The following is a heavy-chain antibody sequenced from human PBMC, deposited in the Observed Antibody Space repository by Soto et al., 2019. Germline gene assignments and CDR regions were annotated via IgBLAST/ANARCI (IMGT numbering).Heavy chain of an antibody. CDR2: IYPDSGGT. V-gene: IGHV1-2*02. J-gene: IGHJ4*02. D-gene: IGHD2-8*01. CDR3: RVTGVSEVDY. CDR1: GYTFSGFY. Sequence: QVQLVQSGAEVKKPGASVKVSCRTSGYTFSGFYTHWVRQAPGQGLESMGWIYPDSGGTDYAQKFQGRVTMTRDTSISTAYMELSRLRSDDTAVYYCRVTGVSEVDYWGQGTLVTVSS.